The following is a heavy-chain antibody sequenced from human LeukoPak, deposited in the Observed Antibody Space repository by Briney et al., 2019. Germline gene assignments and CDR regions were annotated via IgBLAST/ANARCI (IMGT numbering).Heavy chain of an antibody. J-gene: IGHJ6*02. CDR1: GFTVSTNY. CDR2: IYSGGST. CDR3: ARSPGADYGMDV. Sequence: GGSLRLSCAASGFTVSTNYMSRVRQAPGRGLEWVSVIYSGGSTYYADSVKGRFTISRDNSKNTLYLQMNSLRAEDTAVYYCARSPGADYGMDVWGQGTTVTVSS. V-gene: IGHV3-53*01. D-gene: IGHD1-14*01.